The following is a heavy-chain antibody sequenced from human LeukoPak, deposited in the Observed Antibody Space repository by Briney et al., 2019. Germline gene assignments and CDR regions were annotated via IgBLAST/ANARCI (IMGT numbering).Heavy chain of an antibody. CDR1: GNSISSNNYY. Sequence: SQTLSLTCTVSGNSISSNNYYWSWVRQPAGRGLEWIGRVYPSGNTNYNPYNPSLTDRVIISIDTSRSQFSLILTSVTAADTAMYYCARAESGHYYFDYWGRGTLVTVSS. D-gene: IGHD5-12*01. V-gene: IGHV4-61*02. J-gene: IGHJ4*02. CDR2: VYPSGNT. CDR3: ARAESGHYYFDY.